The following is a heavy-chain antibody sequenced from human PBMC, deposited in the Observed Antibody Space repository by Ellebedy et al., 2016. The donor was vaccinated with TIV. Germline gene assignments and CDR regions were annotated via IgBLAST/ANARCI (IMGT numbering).Heavy chain of an antibody. CDR3: ATDGSYGDYLSPTHAFVI. D-gene: IGHD4-17*01. Sequence: GGSLRLSCVGSGFSFRSYWMSWVRQAPGKGLEWVANMRQDGGDKYYVDSVKGRFTVSRDNAKNSLYLQLNSLRVDDTAVYFCATDGSYGDYLSPTHAFVIWGQGTMVTVSS. J-gene: IGHJ3*02. CDR1: GFSFRSYW. CDR2: MRQDGGDK. V-gene: IGHV3-7*01.